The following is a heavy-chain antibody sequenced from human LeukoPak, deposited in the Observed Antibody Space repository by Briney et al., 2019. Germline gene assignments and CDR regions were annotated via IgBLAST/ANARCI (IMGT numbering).Heavy chain of an antibody. CDR2: INVGNGNT. CDR1: GYTFTIYA. Sequence: ASVKVSCKASGYTFTIYAMHWVRQAPGQRLEWMGWINVGNGNTKYSQKFQGRVTITRDTSTSTAYMELRSLRSDDTAVYYCARLLWSTYYFDYWGQGTLVTVSS. CDR3: ARLLWSTYYFDY. J-gene: IGHJ4*02. D-gene: IGHD3-10*01. V-gene: IGHV1-3*01.